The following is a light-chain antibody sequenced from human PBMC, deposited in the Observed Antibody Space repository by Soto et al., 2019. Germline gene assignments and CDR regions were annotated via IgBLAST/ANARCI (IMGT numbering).Light chain of an antibody. V-gene: IGLV2-23*02. J-gene: IGLJ3*02. CDR1: GADVGNCDL. CDR3: GSYSGNGARV. CDR2: EIN. Sequence: QSALTPPASVSGSPGQSITISCAGSGADVGNCDLLSWYQQIPGKAPTLILFEINRRPSGVAARCSGSKSGNPASLTISGLQAEDEADFFCGSYSGNGARVFGGGTKVTVL.